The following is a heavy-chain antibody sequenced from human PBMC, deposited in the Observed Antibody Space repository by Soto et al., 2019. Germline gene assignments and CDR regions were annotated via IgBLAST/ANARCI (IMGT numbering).Heavy chain of an antibody. J-gene: IGHJ3*02. V-gene: IGHV1-69*02. D-gene: IGHD3-22*01. CDR2: TIPLLNIA. CDR1: GGSFSSYS. CDR3: GRARRKYYDTNGYPAFDI. Sequence: QVQLVQSGAEVKKPGSSVKISCKASGGSFSSYSISWVRQAPGQGLEWMGRTIPLLNIANYAQKYQGRVTISADKTTNTGFMEVSRLRSEDTAVFYCGRARRKYYDTNGYPAFDILGQGKMGTL.